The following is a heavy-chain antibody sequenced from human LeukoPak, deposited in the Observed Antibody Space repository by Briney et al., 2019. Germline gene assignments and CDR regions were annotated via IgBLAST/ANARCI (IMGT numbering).Heavy chain of an antibody. V-gene: IGHV3-20*04. J-gene: IGHJ4*02. CDR3: ARAHTFLEWLLSGYFDY. CDR2: INWNGGST. CDR1: GFTFDDYG. Sequence: GGSLRLSCAASGFTFDDYGMSWVRQAPGKGLEWVSGINWNGGSTVYADSVKGRFTIYRDNGKSSLYLQMNSLRAEDTALYYCARAHTFLEWLLSGYFDYWGQGTLVTVSS. D-gene: IGHD3-3*02.